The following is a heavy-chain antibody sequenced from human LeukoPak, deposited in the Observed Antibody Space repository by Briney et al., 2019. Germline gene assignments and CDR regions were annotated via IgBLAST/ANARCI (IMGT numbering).Heavy chain of an antibody. CDR2: VYYSGST. J-gene: IGHJ4*02. CDR1: GGSISTTNYY. Sequence: SETLSLTCTVSGGSISTTNYYWGWIRQSPGKGLEWFGCVYYSGSTYYNPSLKSRVTISVDTSQNQFSLQLTSVTAADTAVYYCARGDYGSGSYLGGFWGQGILVTVSS. D-gene: IGHD3-10*01. V-gene: IGHV4-39*07. CDR3: ARGDYGSGSYLGGF.